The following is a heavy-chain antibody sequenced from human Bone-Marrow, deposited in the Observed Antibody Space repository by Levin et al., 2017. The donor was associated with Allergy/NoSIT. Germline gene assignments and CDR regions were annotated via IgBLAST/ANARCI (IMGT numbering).Heavy chain of an antibody. CDR1: GGSISSGGYY. V-gene: IGHV4-31*03. CDR3: AREGGDYPRRYFQH. Sequence: SETLSLTCTVSGGSISSGGYYWSWIRQHPGTGLEWIGYIYYSGSTYYNPSLKSRVTISVDTSKNQFSLKLSSVTAADTAVYYCAREGGDYPRRYFQHWGQGTLVTVSS. J-gene: IGHJ1*01. D-gene: IGHD4-17*01. CDR2: IYYSGST.